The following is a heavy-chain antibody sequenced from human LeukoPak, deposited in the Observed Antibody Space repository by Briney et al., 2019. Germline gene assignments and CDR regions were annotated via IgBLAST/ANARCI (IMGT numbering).Heavy chain of an antibody. V-gene: IGHV4-59*11. J-gene: IGHJ4*02. CDR3: AAYDSSGYFDY. CDR2: IYYSGST. CDR1: GGSISSHY. Sequence: SETLSLTCTVSGGSISSHYWSWIRQPPGKGLEWIGYIYYSGSTNYNPTLKSRVTISVDTSKNQFSLKLSSVTAADTAVYYCAAYDSSGYFDYWGQGTLVTVSS. D-gene: IGHD3-22*01.